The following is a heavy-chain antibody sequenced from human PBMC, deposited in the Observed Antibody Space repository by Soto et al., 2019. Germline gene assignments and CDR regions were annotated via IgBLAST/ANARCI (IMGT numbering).Heavy chain of an antibody. D-gene: IGHD3-10*01. Sequence: SETLSLTCTVSGDSISSGGYYWSWIRQHPGKGLEWIGYIYYSGSTYYNPSLKSRVTISVDTSKNQFSLKLGSVTAADTAVYYCARFYGSGSYYIMKYYFDYWGQGTLVTVSS. CDR3: ARFYGSGSYYIMKYYFDY. CDR2: IYYSGST. CDR1: GDSISSGGYY. V-gene: IGHV4-31*03. J-gene: IGHJ4*02.